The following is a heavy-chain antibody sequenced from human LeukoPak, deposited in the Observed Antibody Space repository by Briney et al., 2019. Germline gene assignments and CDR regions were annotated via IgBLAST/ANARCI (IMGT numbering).Heavy chain of an antibody. D-gene: IGHD2-2*01. CDR3: AHGTMYQLDS. Sequence: PGGSLRLSCAASGFTFSSHVVSWVRQAPGKGLEWVSGIIGGAGSTYYADSVRGRFTISGDNSKNTLYLQMNSLRADDTAVYYCAHGTMYQLDSWGQGTLVTVSS. CDR2: IIGGAGST. V-gene: IGHV3-23*01. CDR1: GFTFSSHV. J-gene: IGHJ4*02.